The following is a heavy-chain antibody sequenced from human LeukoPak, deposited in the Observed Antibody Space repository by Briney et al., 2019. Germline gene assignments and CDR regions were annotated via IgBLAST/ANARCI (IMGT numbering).Heavy chain of an antibody. CDR1: GYTFTSYG. V-gene: IGHV1-18*01. CDR2: ISAYNGNT. D-gene: IGHD5-12*01. CDR3: ARDRRIVATIPVDY. Sequence: ASVEVSCKASGYTFTSYGISWVRQAPGQGLEWIGWISAYNGNTNYAQKLQGRVTMTTDTSTSTAYMELRSLRSDDTAVYYCARDRRIVATIPVDYWGQGTLVTVSS. J-gene: IGHJ4*02.